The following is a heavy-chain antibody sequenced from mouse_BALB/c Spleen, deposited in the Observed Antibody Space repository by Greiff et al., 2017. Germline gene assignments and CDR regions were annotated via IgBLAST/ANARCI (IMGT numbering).Heavy chain of an antibody. J-gene: IGHJ2*01. CDR2: ISSGSSTI. D-gene: IGHD2-4*01. Sequence: EVMLVESGGGLVQPGGSRKLSCAASGFTFSSFGMHWVRQAPEKGLEWVAYISSGSSTIYYADTVKGRFTISRDNPKNTLFLQMTSLRSEDTAMYYCARSGDYDVDYWGQGTTLTVSS. CDR3: ARSGDYDVDY. CDR1: GFTFSSFG. V-gene: IGHV5-17*02.